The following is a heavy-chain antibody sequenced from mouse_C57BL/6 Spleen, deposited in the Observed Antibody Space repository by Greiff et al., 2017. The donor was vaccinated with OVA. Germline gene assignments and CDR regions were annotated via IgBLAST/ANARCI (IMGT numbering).Heavy chain of an antibody. CDR1: GYTFTDYE. J-gene: IGHJ2*01. Sequence: VQRVESGAELVRPGASVTLSCKASGYTFTDYEMHWVKQTPVHGLEWIGAIDPETGGTAYNQKFKGKAILTADKSSSTAYMELRSLTSEDSAVYYCTRYLYFDYWGQGTTLTVSS. CDR2: IDPETGGT. V-gene: IGHV1-15*01. CDR3: TRYLYFDY.